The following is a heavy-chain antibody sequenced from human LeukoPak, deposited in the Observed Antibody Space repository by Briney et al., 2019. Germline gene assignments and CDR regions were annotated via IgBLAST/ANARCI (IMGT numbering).Heavy chain of an antibody. Sequence: SETLSLTCTVSGGSISSGSYYWSWIRQPAGKGLEWIGRIFTGGSTNYNPSLKSRVAISIDTSTNQFSLKLSSVTAADTAVYYCARGYYDSSGPHAFDIWGQGTMVTVSS. J-gene: IGHJ3*02. V-gene: IGHV4-61*02. CDR1: GGSISSGSYY. CDR3: ARGYYDSSGPHAFDI. CDR2: IFTGGST. D-gene: IGHD3-22*01.